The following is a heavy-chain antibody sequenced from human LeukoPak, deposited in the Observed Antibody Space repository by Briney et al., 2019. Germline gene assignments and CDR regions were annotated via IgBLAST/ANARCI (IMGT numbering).Heavy chain of an antibody. J-gene: IGHJ4*02. V-gene: IGHV3-23*01. Sequence: GGSLRLSCTASGFTFSSYAMSWVRQAPGKGLEWVSAISVGGSTYYADSVKGRFTISRDNSRNTLNLQVDNLRAEDTALYYCAKTEREGTGWYGKNDYWGQGTLVTVSS. CDR2: ISVGGST. CDR1: GFTFSSYA. CDR3: AKTEREGTGWYGKNDY. D-gene: IGHD6-19*01.